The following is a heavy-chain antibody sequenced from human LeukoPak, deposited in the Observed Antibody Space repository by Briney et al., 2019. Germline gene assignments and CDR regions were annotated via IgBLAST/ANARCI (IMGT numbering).Heavy chain of an antibody. J-gene: IGHJ4*02. D-gene: IGHD1-14*01. CDR3: ARQVSAGDFDY. CDR1: GYSFAGYW. CDR2: IYPGDSDT. Sequence: GESLKISCKGSGYSFAGYWIAWVRQMPGKGLEWMGIIYPGDSDTKYSPSFQGQVTISADKSISTTYLQWSSLKASDTAMYYCARQVSAGDFDYWGQGTLVTVSS. V-gene: IGHV5-51*01.